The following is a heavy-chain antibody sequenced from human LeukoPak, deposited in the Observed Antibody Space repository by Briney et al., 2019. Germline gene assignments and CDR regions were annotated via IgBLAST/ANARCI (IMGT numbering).Heavy chain of an antibody. J-gene: IGHJ4*02. D-gene: IGHD6-19*01. V-gene: IGHV3-23*01. CDR1: GFTFDDYA. CDR2: IRTSDSSA. Sequence: GGSLRLSCAASGFTFDDYAMNWVRQAPGKGLEWVSVIRTSDSSAQYADSVKGRFTISRDTAKNTLYLQMNSLTAEDTAVYYCANGVRIASDWYIDSWGQGTLVTVSS. CDR3: ANGVRIASDWYIDS.